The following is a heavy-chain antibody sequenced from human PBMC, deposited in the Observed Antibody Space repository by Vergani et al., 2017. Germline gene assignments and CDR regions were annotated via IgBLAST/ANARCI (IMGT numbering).Heavy chain of an antibody. CDR1: GFSFNSYW. CDR3: ARARCIETCYMSNWLDS. Sequence: VQLVESGGGVVQPGRSLRLSCSASGFSFNSYWMHWVRQVPGKGLLWVSRIKSDGSITAYADSVKVRFTISRDNAQNTLYLQMNSLRVEDTGVYYCARARCIETCYMSNWLDSWGQGTLVTVSS. V-gene: IGHV3-74*03. CDR2: IKSDGSIT. D-gene: IGHD3-9*01. J-gene: IGHJ5*01.